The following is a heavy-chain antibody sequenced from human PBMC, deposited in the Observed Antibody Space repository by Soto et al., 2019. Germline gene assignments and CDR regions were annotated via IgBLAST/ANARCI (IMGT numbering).Heavy chain of an antibody. V-gene: IGHV3-33*01. D-gene: IGHD6-19*01. J-gene: IGHJ4*02. Sequence: GGSLRLSCAASGFTFSSYGMHWVRQAPGKGLEWVAVIWYDGSNKYYADSVKGRFTISRDNSKNTLYLQMNSLRAEDTAVYYCAREKGIAVAGTGAFDYWGQGTRVTVAS. CDR2: IWYDGSNK. CDR1: GFTFSSYG. CDR3: AREKGIAVAGTGAFDY.